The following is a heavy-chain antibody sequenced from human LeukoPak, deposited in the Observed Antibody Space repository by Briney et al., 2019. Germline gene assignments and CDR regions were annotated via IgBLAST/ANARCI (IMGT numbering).Heavy chain of an antibody. Sequence: PGGSLRLSCAASGFTVTSNYMSWVRQAPGKGLEWGSVIYSGGVTYYAESVKGRFTISRDNRKNTLFLQMNSLRAEDTAVYYCAREFSGSDGFFDCWGQGTLVTVSS. CDR1: GFTVTSNY. CDR3: AREFSGSDGFFDC. CDR2: IYSGGVT. D-gene: IGHD6-19*01. J-gene: IGHJ4*02. V-gene: IGHV3-66*02.